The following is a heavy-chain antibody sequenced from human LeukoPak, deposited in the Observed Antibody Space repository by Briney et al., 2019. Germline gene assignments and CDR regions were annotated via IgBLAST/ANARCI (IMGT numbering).Heavy chain of an antibody. CDR3: VRVYARAFDY. J-gene: IGHJ4*02. V-gene: IGHV4-59*01. D-gene: IGHD2-8*01. CDR1: GGSISSYY. Sequence: SSETLSLTCTVSGGSISSYYWTYIRQPPGKGLEWIGYINYSGNTNYNPSLKSRVTISIDTSKNQFSLKLSSVSAADTAIYYCVRVYARAFDYWGQGALVTVSS. CDR2: INYSGNT.